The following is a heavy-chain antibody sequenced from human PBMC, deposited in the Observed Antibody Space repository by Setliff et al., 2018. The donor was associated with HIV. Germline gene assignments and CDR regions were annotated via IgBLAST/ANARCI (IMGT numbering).Heavy chain of an antibody. CDR3: ATRAYDSSGYLRSRVSGAAFDI. CDR1: GYTLTELS. Sequence: ASVKVSCKISGYTLTELSIHWVRQAPGKGLEWMGGFDPEYDKTFYAQKFQGRVTMSEDTSTDTAYMELTSLRSEDTAVYYCATRAYDSSGYLRSRVSGAAFDIWGQGTMVTVSS. V-gene: IGHV1-24*01. D-gene: IGHD3-22*01. J-gene: IGHJ3*02. CDR2: FDPEYDKT.